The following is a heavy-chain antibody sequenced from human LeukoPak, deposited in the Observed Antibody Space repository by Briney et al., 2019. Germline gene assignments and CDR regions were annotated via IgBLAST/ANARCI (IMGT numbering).Heavy chain of an antibody. D-gene: IGHD1-26*01. J-gene: IGHJ6*03. Sequence: GGSLRLSCAASGFTFSSYTMNWVRQAPGKGLEWVSIISSGSSYIHYADSVKGRFTISRDNSKNTLYLQMNSLRAEDTAVYYCAKGGSYLGGSYYYMDVWGKGTTVTVSS. CDR2: ISSGSSYI. V-gene: IGHV3-21*04. CDR3: AKGGSYLGGSYYYMDV. CDR1: GFTFSSYT.